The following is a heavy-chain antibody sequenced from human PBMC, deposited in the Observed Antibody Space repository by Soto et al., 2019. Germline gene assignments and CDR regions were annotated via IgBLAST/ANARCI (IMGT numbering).Heavy chain of an antibody. Sequence: GASVKVSCKASGYTFTSYAMHWVRQAPGQRLEWMGWINAGNGNTKYSQKFQGRVTITRDTSASTAYMELSSLRSEDTAVYYCARDFPYYDVWSGTDIGCFDPWGQGTLVTVSS. D-gene: IGHD3-3*01. V-gene: IGHV1-3*01. CDR3: ARDFPYYDVWSGTDIGCFDP. CDR2: INAGNGNT. CDR1: GYTFTSYA. J-gene: IGHJ5*02.